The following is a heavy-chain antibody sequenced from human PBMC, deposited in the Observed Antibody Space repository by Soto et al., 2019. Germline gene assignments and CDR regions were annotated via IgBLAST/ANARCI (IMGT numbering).Heavy chain of an antibody. V-gene: IGHV3-48*01. D-gene: IGHD6-13*01. CDR3: AKSWLLLSSTWYGAFDI. CDR2: ITSSSGTI. Sequence: GGSLRLSCAASGFTFSSFSMNWLRQAPGKRLEWVSYITSSSGTIYYADSVKGRFTISRDNAKSSLYLQMNSLRADDTAVYYCAKSWLLLSSTWYGAFDIWGQGTMVTVSS. CDR1: GFTFSSFS. J-gene: IGHJ3*02.